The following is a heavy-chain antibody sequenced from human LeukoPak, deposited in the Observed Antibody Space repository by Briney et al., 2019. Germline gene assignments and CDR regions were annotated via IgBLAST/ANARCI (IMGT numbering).Heavy chain of an antibody. CDR3: ARVYGYSYGFYYYYMDV. J-gene: IGHJ6*03. CDR1: GGSISSYY. Sequence: SETLSLTCTVSGGSISSYYWSWIRQPPGKGLEWIGYIYYSGSTNYNPSLKSRVTISVDTSKNQFSLKLSSVTAADTAVYYCARVYGYSYGFYYYYMDVWGKGTTVTISS. D-gene: IGHD5-18*01. V-gene: IGHV4-59*01. CDR2: IYYSGST.